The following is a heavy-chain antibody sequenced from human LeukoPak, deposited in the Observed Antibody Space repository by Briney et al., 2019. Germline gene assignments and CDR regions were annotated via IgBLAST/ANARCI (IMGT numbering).Heavy chain of an antibody. CDR3: ARGATYISGHHDA. J-gene: IGHJ4*02. CDR2: INPSGDST. D-gene: IGHD6-19*01. CDR1: RYTFTSYS. V-gene: IGHV1-46*01. Sequence: ASVKVSCKASRYTFTSYSMQWVRQAPGQGLEWMGIINPSGDSTSYTQKLQGRPTMTRDTSTNTVYMELSSLRSDDTAVYYCARGATYISGHHDAWGQGTLVTVSS.